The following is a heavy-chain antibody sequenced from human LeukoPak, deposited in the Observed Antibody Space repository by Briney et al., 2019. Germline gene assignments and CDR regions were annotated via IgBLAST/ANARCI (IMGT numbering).Heavy chain of an antibody. V-gene: IGHV1-2*02. Sequence: ASVKVSCKASGYAFTGYYMHWVRQAPGQGLEWMAWINPNSGATNYAQKFQGRVTMTRDTSISTAYMELSRLTSDDTAVYFCARGRFGEWDNWFDPWGQGTLVTASS. CDR2: INPNSGAT. CDR3: ARGRFGEWDNWFDP. D-gene: IGHD3-10*01. J-gene: IGHJ5*02. CDR1: GYAFTGYY.